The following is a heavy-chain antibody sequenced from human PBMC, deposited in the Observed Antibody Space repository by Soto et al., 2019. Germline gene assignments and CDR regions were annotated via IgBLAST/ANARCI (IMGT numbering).Heavy chain of an antibody. V-gene: IGHV4-31*03. CDR3: ARVGGINWFDP. D-gene: IGHD3-16*01. Sequence: SETLSLTCTVSGGCISSGGYYWSWIRQHPGKGLEWIGYIYYSGSTYYNPSLKSRVTISVDTSKNQFSLKLSSVTAADTAVYYCARVGGINWFDPWGQGTLVTVSS. CDR1: GGCISSGGYY. CDR2: IYYSGST. J-gene: IGHJ5*02.